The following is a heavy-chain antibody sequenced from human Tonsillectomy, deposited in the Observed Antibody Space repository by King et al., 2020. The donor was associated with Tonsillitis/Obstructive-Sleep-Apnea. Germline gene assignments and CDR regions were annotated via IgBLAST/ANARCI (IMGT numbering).Heavy chain of an antibody. CDR2: TYYWSKWYN. J-gene: IGHJ4*02. CDR3: AREIELETDFDY. CDR1: GDSVSSNSAA. Sequence: VQLHQSGPGLVKPSQTLSLTCAISGDSVSSNSAAWNWIRQSPSRGLEWLGRTYYWSKWYNDYAVSVKSRITINPDTSKHKFSLQLNSLTPEDTAVYYCAREIELETDFDYWGQGTLVTVSS. V-gene: IGHV6-1*01. D-gene: IGHD1-1*01.